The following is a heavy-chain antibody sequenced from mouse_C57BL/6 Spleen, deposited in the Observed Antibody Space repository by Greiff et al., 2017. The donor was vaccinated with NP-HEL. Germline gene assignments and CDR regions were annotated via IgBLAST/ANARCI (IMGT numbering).Heavy chain of an antibody. D-gene: IGHD1-1*01. CDR2: INPNNGGT. CDR1: GYTFTDYY. CDR3: ARGPDYYGSGPAWFAY. Sequence: EVQLQQSGPELVKPGASVKISCKASGYTFTDYYMNWVKQSHGKSLEWIGDINPNNGGTSYNQKFKGKATLPVDKSSSTAYMELRSLTSEDSAVYFWARGPDYYGSGPAWFAYWGQGTLVTVSA. J-gene: IGHJ3*01. V-gene: IGHV1-26*01.